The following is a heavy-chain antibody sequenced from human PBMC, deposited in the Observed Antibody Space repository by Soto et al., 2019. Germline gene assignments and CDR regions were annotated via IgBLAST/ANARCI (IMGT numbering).Heavy chain of an antibody. J-gene: IGHJ5*02. V-gene: IGHV4-30-2*01. CDR1: GGSISSGGYS. Sequence: QLQLQESGSGLVKPSQTLSLTCAVSGGSISSGGYSWSWIRQPPGKGLEWIGYIYHSGSTYYNPSLTSRVTISVDRSKNQFSLKLSSVTAADTAVYYCARGRFGELAPWFDPWGQGTLVTVSS. CDR2: IYHSGST. D-gene: IGHD3-10*01. CDR3: ARGRFGELAPWFDP.